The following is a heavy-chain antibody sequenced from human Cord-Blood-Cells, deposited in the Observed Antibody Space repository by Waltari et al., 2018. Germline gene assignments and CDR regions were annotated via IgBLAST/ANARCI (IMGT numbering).Heavy chain of an antibody. Sequence: QVQLVQSGAEVKKPGASVKVSCKASGYTFTGYYMHWVRQAPGQGLEWKGWINPNSGGTNYAQKFQGRVTMTRDTSISTAYMELSRLRSDDTAVYYCARGVSPRITGTNWFDPWGQGTLVTVSS. V-gene: IGHV1-2*02. CDR1: GYTFTGYY. CDR3: ARGVSPRITGTNWFDP. CDR2: INPNSGGT. D-gene: IGHD1-7*01. J-gene: IGHJ5*02.